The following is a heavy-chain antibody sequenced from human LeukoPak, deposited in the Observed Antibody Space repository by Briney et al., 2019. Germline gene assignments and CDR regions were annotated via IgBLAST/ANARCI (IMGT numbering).Heavy chain of an antibody. CDR3: AREVATGFSCFDY. V-gene: IGHV3-53*01. D-gene: IGHD2-21*02. Sequence: TGGSLRLSCAASGFTVNNNYMNWVRQAPEKGLEWVSLIYSGDSTYYADSVKGRFIISRDNSKNTLYLQMNSLRAEDTAVYYCAREVATGFSCFDYWGQGTLVTVSS. CDR2: IYSGDST. J-gene: IGHJ4*02. CDR1: GFTVNNNY.